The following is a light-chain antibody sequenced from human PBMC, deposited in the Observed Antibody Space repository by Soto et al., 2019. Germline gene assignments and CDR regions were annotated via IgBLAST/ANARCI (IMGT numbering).Light chain of an antibody. CDR2: DAS. CDR1: QTVRNNY. J-gene: IGKJ4*01. CDR3: QQYGGSPLT. Sequence: EIVLTQSPGTLSLSPGERATLSCRASQTVRNNYLAWYQQKPGQAPRLLIYDASTRATGIPDRFSGSGSGTDFTLTISGLEPEDFAVFYCQQYGGSPLTFGGGTKVDIK. V-gene: IGKV3-20*01.